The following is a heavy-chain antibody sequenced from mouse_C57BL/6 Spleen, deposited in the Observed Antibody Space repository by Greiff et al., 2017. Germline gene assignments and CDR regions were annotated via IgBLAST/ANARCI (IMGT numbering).Heavy chain of an antibody. D-gene: IGHD2-4*01. CDR3: ASGGDYDCLDY. V-gene: IGHV1-64*01. CDR1: GYTFTSYW. CDR2: IHPKSGST. J-gene: IGHJ2*01. Sequence: QVQLQQPGAELVKPGASVKLSCKASGYTFTSYWMHWVKQRPGQGLEWIGMIHPKSGSTNYNEKFKSKATLTVDKSSSTADMQLSSLTSEDSAVYCCASGGDYDCLDYWGQGTTLTVSS.